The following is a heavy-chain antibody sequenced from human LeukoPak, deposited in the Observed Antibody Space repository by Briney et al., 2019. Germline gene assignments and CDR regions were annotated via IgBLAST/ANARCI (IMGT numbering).Heavy chain of an antibody. D-gene: IGHD4-11*01. V-gene: IGHV3-7*01. CDR2: IKQGGSET. CDR3: ARGVLYSTDAFDI. Sequence: GGSLRLSCAVSGFTFSSNCMTWFRQAPGKGLEWVANIKQGGSETYYVDSVKGRFAISRDIAKNSLYLQMNSLRAEDTAVYYCARGVLYSTDAFDIWGQGTMVIVSS. CDR1: GFTFSSNC. J-gene: IGHJ3*02.